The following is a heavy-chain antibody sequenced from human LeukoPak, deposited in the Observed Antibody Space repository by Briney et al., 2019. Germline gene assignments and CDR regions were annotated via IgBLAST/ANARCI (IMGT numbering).Heavy chain of an antibody. V-gene: IGHV1-46*01. Sequence: GASVKVSCKASGYTFGTHWMHWVRQAPGQGLEWMAIINPSGDVRSYAQKFQGRVTVTRDMSTRTVYMELSDLRPEDTAVYYCARDYSGEWEQLTGWWLDPWGQGTLVIVSS. CDR1: GYTFGTHW. CDR2: INPSGDVR. D-gene: IGHD1-26*01. CDR3: ARDYSGEWEQLTGWWLDP. J-gene: IGHJ5*02.